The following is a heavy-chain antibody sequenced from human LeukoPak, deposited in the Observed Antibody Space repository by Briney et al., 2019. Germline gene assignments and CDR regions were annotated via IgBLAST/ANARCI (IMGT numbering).Heavy chain of an antibody. CDR1: GFTFGSYS. J-gene: IGHJ4*02. CDR2: ISSSSSYI. CDR3: ARSPGDYYFDY. V-gene: IGHV3-21*01. Sequence: GGSLRLSCAASGFTFGSYSMNWVRQAPGKGLEWVSSISSSSSYIYYADSVKGRFTISRDNAKNPLYLQMNSLRAEDTAVYYCARSPGDYYFDYWGQGTLVTVSS. D-gene: IGHD3-10*01.